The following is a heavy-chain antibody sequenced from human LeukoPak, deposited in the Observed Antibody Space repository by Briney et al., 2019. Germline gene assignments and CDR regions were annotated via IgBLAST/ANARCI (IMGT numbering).Heavy chain of an antibody. V-gene: IGHV3-74*03. D-gene: IGHD3-10*01. Sequence: RGSLRLSCAASGFTFSSYWMTWVRQVPGKGLVCVSRINSDGSITTYADSVKGRFTISRDNAKNTLYLQMNSLRAEDMAVYYCARGHGSPGDYWGQGTLVTVSS. CDR3: ARGHGSPGDY. CDR1: GFTFSSYW. J-gene: IGHJ4*02. CDR2: INSDGSIT.